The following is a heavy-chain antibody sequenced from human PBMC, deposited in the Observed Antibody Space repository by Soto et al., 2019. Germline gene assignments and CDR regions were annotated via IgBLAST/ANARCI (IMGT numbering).Heavy chain of an antibody. CDR3: ARHRPPEDGYNYPIFDY. J-gene: IGHJ4*02. V-gene: IGHV5-10-1*01. CDR2: IDPSDSST. CDR1: GYIFSNYW. Sequence: GESLKISCDVSGYIFSNYWISWVRQMPGKGLEWMGRIDPSDSSTTYNPSFQGHVTFSADKSITTAYVQWSSLRASDTAIYSCARHRPPEDGYNYPIFDYWGQGSLVPVYS. D-gene: IGHD1-1*01.